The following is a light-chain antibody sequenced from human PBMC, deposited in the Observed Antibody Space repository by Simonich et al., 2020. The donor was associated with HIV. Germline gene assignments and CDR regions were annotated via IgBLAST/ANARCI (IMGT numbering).Light chain of an antibody. CDR1: QSISSW. V-gene: IGKV1-5*03. CDR3: QQYNSYQYT. Sequence: DIQMTQSSSILSASVGDRVTITCRASQSISSWLAWYHQKPGKAPKLLIDKASSLESGVPSRFSGSGSGTEFTLTISSLQPDDFATYYCQQYNSYQYTFGQGTKLEIK. CDR2: KAS. J-gene: IGKJ2*01.